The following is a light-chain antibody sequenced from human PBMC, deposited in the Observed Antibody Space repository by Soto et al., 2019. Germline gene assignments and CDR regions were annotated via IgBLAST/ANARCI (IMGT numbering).Light chain of an antibody. J-gene: IGKJ5*01. CDR3: QQRSNWPPIT. CDR1: QSVGSN. V-gene: IGKV3-15*01. Sequence: EIAMTQSPDTLSVSPGERATLSFRASQSVGSNLAWYQQKPGQAPRLLIYGASTRATGIPARFSGSGSGTDFTLTISSLEPEDFAVYYCQQRSNWPPITFGQGTRLEIK. CDR2: GAS.